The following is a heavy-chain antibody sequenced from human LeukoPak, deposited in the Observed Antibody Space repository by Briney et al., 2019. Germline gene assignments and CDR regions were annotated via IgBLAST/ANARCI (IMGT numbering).Heavy chain of an antibody. CDR3: ARGPTMTTDY. V-gene: IGHV4-59*08. J-gene: IGHJ4*02. CDR1: GGSISSYY. Sequence: KPSETLSLTCTVSGGSISSYYWGWIRQPPGKGLEWIGSIYYSGSTYYNPSLKSRVTISVDTSKNQFSLKLTSVTAADTAVYYCARGPTMTTDYWGRGTLVTASS. CDR2: IYYSGST. D-gene: IGHD4-17*01.